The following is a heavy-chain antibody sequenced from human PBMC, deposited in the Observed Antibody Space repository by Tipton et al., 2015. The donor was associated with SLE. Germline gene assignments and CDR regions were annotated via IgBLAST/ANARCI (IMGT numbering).Heavy chain of an antibody. J-gene: IGHJ4*02. V-gene: IGHV3-30-3*02. D-gene: IGHD1-26*01. CDR1: GFTFSSYA. Sequence: SLRLSCAASGFTFSSYAMHWVRQAPGKGLEWVAVMSYDGRNKFYADSVKGRFTISRDDSKNTLYLQMDSLRVEDTAVYYCAKNSGSATYYEDYWGQGTLVTVSS. CDR2: MSYDGRNK. CDR3: AKNSGSATYYEDY.